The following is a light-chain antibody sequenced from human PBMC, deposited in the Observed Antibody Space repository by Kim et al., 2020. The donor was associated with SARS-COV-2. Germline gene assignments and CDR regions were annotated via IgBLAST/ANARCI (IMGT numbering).Light chain of an antibody. V-gene: IGKV3-20*01. J-gene: IGKJ2*01. CDR1: QSFSNY. CDR2: EAS. Sequence: LSPGERATLSCRASQSFSNYLAWYQQKPGQAPRLLIYEASIRATGVPDRFSGSGSGTDFTLTISRLEPEDFGVYYCQQYGSAPPYTFGQGTKLEI. CDR3: QQYGSAPPYT.